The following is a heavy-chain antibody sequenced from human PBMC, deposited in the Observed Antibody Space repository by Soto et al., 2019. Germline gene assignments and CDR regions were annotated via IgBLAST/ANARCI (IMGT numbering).Heavy chain of an antibody. CDR3: AGRTGYPFDY. CDR2: VGGNGLDT. V-gene: IGHV3-23*01. Sequence: GGSLRLSCAASGFIFSNYAMNWVRQAPGKGLEWVSAVGGNGLDTYYADSVKGRFTISRDNSKNTLYLQMNSLRAEDTAVYYCAGRTGYPFDYWGQGTLVTVSS. D-gene: IGHD3-9*01. J-gene: IGHJ4*02. CDR1: GFIFSNYA.